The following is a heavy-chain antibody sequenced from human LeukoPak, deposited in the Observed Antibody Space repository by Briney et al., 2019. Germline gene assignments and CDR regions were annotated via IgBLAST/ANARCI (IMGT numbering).Heavy chain of an antibody. Sequence: ASVKVSCKASGGTFSSYAISWVRQAPGQGLEWMGIINTSGGSTSYAQKFQGRVTMTRDTSTSTVYMELSSLRSEDTAVYYCARGSGSSGYNYWGQGTLVTVSS. V-gene: IGHV1-46*01. CDR1: GGTFSSYA. J-gene: IGHJ4*02. CDR2: INTSGGST. CDR3: ARGSGSSGYNY. D-gene: IGHD3-22*01.